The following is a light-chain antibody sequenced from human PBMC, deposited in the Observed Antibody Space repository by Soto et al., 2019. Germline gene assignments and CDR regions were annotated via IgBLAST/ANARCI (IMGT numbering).Light chain of an antibody. J-gene: IGKJ1*01. Sequence: IQLTQPPSSLSASVGDRVTISCRASQSISNWLAWYQQKAGKVPKLLIYDASTLASGVPSRFSGSGSGTELTLTISSLQPDDFATFYCQEYSSYTWTFGHGNKGDIK. CDR2: DAS. CDR3: QEYSSYTWT. CDR1: QSISNW. V-gene: IGKV1-5*01.